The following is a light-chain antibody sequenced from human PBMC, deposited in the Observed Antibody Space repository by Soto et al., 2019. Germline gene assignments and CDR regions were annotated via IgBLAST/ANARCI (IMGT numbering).Light chain of an antibody. J-gene: IGKJ5*01. Sequence: DMQMTQSPSTLSVSVGDIVTITFLASQTISSWLAWYQQKPGKAPKLLIYKASTLKSGVPSRFSGSGSGTEFTLTISSLEPEDFAVYYCQQRKYWPPITFGQGTRLEIK. V-gene: IGKV1-5*03. CDR2: KAS. CDR3: QQRKYWPPIT. CDR1: QTISSW.